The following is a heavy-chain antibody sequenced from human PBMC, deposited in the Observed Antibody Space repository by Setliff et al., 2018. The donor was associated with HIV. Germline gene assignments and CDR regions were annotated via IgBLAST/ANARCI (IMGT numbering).Heavy chain of an antibody. Sequence: SVKVSCKASGGTFSRHAFSWVRQAPGQGLEWMGGIIPTFDTANYAQKFQGRVTITADKSTNTVYMELNSLRSEDPAMYYCARGVHSGGSGWYNWYFDLWGRGTLVTVSS. J-gene: IGHJ2*01. CDR1: GGTFSRHA. V-gene: IGHV1-69*06. CDR2: IIPTFDTA. D-gene: IGHD6-19*01. CDR3: ARGVHSGGSGWYNWYFDL.